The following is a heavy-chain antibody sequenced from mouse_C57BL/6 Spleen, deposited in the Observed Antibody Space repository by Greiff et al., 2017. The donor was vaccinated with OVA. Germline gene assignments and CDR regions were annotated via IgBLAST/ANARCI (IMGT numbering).Heavy chain of an antibody. Sequence: VQLQQPGAELVRPGSSVKLSCKASGYTFTSYWMHWVKQRPIQGLEWIGNIDPSDSETHYNQKFKDKATLTVDKSSSTAYMQLSSLKSEDSAVYYCATGAAQATFDYWGQGTTLTVSS. CDR2: IDPSDSET. CDR3: ATGAAQATFDY. J-gene: IGHJ2*01. V-gene: IGHV1-52*01. D-gene: IGHD3-2*02. CDR1: GYTFTSYW.